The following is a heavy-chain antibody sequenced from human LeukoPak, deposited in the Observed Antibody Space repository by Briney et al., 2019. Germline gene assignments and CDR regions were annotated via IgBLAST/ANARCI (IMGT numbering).Heavy chain of an antibody. CDR1: GFTFTNYA. Sequence: GGSLRLSCAASGFTFTNYATRWVRQPPGKGLEWVSGTGASGVTTHYADSVRGRFILSRDKSKNTLYLEVRSLGAEDRAVYCCAKHRDGGDSSGYHDFDFWGQGTLVTVSS. CDR2: TGASGVTT. J-gene: IGHJ4*02. CDR3: AKHRDGGDSSGYHDFDF. D-gene: IGHD3-22*01. V-gene: IGHV3-23*01.